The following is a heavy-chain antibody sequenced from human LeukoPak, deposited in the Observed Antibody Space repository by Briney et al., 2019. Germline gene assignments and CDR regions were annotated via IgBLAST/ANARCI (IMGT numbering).Heavy chain of an antibody. CDR3: ARAPFYYYMDV. CDR1: GGSMSNYY. CDR2: ILYSGST. V-gene: IGHV4-59*01. J-gene: IGHJ6*03. Sequence: PSETLSLTCTVSGGSMSNYYWSWIRQPPGKGLEWIAYILYSGSTNYNPSLKSRVTISIDTSKNQFSLKLSSVIAADTAVYYCARAPFYYYMDVWGKGTTVTVSS.